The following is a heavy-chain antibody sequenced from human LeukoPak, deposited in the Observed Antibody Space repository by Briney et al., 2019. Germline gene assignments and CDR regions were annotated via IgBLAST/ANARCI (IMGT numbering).Heavy chain of an antibody. CDR3: AKYAPPTTVVTRYFDY. J-gene: IGHJ4*02. Sequence: GGSLRLSCAASGFTFSNYAMTWVRQAPGKGLEWISVIGSGGGGIQYADSVKGWFTISRDNSKNTLYLQMNSLRAEDTAVYYCAKYAPPTTVVTRYFDYWGQGTLVTVS. CDR1: GFTFSNYA. V-gene: IGHV3-23*03. CDR2: IGSGGGGI. D-gene: IGHD4-23*01.